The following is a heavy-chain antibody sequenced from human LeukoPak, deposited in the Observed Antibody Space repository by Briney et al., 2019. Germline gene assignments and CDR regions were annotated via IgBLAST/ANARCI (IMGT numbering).Heavy chain of an antibody. Sequence: GGSLRLSCAASGITFSRSWMSWVRQAPGKGLEWVAFITEDGSAKYFVHSAKGRFTISRDNAENSLYLKMNSLRAEDTAVYYCARDRGGRTGLDDWGQGTLVTVS. CDR3: ARDRGGRTGLDD. D-gene: IGHD2-15*01. J-gene: IGHJ4*02. CDR1: GITFSRSW. V-gene: IGHV3-7*04. CDR2: ITEDGSAK.